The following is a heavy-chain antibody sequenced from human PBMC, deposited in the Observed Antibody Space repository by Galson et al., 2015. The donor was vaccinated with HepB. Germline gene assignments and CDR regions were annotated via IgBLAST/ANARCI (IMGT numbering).Heavy chain of an antibody. CDR1: GYTFTSYY. V-gene: IGHV1-46*03. CDR3: SRVLCSGGSCYSDWVDP. J-gene: IGHJ5*02. Sequence: SVKVSCKASGYTFTSYYMQWVRQAPGQGLEWMGIINPSDGTTSYAQKLRGRVTMTRDTSTNTVYMDLRSLRSEDTAVYYCSRVLCSGGSCYSDWVDPWGQGTLVTVSS. D-gene: IGHD2-15*01. CDR2: INPSDGTT.